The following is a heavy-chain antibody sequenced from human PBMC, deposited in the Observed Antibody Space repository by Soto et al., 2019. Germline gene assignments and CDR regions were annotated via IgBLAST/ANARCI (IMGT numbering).Heavy chain of an antibody. Sequence: SETLSLTCAVSGGSISSGGYSWSWIRQPPGKGLEWIGYISHSGSTYYNPSLKSRVTISVDRSKNQFSLKLSSVTAADTAVYYCARWFDPWGQGTLVTVSS. CDR1: GGSISSGGYS. CDR3: ARWFDP. CDR2: ISHSGST. J-gene: IGHJ5*02. V-gene: IGHV4-30-2*01.